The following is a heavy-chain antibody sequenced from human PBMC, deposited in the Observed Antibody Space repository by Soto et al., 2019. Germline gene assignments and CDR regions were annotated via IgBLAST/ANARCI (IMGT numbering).Heavy chain of an antibody. CDR1: GGSISSGDYY. Sequence: QVQLQESGPGLVKPSQTLSLTCTVSGGSISSGDYYWSWIRQPPGKGLEWIGYIYYSGSTYYNPFRQGRVSIAIDTTKNQFYLKLSSVTAADTDVYDCARERGWVDSGYDDWGQGTLVTVSS. D-gene: IGHD5-12*01. CDR3: ARERGWVDSGYDD. J-gene: IGHJ4*02. V-gene: IGHV4-30-4*01. CDR2: IYYSGST.